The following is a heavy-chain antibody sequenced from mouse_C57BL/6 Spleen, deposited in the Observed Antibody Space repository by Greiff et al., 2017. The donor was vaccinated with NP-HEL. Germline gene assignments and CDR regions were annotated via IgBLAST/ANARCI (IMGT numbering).Heavy chain of an antibody. Sequence: EVKLVESVAELVRPGASVKLSCTASGFNIKNTYMHWVKQRPEQGLEWIGGIDPANGNTKYAPKFQGKATITADTSSNTADLQLSSLTSEDTAIYYCASGYGGAMDYWGQGTSVTVSS. J-gene: IGHJ4*01. D-gene: IGHD1-1*01. CDR2: IDPANGNT. CDR1: GFNIKNTY. V-gene: IGHV14-3*01. CDR3: ASGYGGAMDY.